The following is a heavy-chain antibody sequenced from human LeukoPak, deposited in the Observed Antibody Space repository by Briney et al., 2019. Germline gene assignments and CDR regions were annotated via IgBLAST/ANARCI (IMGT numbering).Heavy chain of an antibody. CDR1: GYTFTTYY. CDR3: ARIIAASATWDY. Sequence: ASVKVSCKASGYTFTTYYLHWVRHGPGQGLEWMALINPSVGSTSYAQKFQGRVTMTRDTSTSTDYMELSSLRSEVTAVYYCARIIAASATWDYWGQGTLVTVSS. D-gene: IGHD6-13*01. CDR2: INPSVGST. J-gene: IGHJ4*02. V-gene: IGHV1-46*01.